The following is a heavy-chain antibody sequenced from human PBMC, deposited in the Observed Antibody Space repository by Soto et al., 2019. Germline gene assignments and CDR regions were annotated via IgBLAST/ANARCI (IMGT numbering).Heavy chain of an antibody. Sequence: PGEALKISCKFSGYTFTNYWIDWVRQVPGKGLEWMGIINPGDSDTRYSPSFQGQVSISVDKSISTAYLQWSGLKASDTAMYYCARQSFTGHYSRYAMDVWGQGTAVTVSS. J-gene: IGHJ6*02. CDR1: GYTFTNYW. CDR2: INPGDSDT. CDR3: ARQSFTGHYSRYAMDV. D-gene: IGHD2-15*01. V-gene: IGHV5-51*01.